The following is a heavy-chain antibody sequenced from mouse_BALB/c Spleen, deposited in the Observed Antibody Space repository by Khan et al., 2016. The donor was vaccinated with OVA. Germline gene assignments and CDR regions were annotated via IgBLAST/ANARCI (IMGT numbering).Heavy chain of an antibody. D-gene: IGHD2-10*01. V-gene: IGHV2-6-1*01. Sequence: VELVESGPGLVAPSQSLSITCTISGFSLTNYGVHWVSQPPGKGLEWLVVIWSDGSTTYNSALKSRLTISKDNSKSQVFLKMNSLQTDDTAMYFCARQPYYHYNIMDYWGQGTSGTVSS. J-gene: IGHJ4*01. CDR1: GFSLTNYG. CDR2: IWSDGST. CDR3: ARQPYYHYNIMDY.